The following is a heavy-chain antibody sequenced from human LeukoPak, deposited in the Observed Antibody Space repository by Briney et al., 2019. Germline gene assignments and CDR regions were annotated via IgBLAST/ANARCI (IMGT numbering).Heavy chain of an antibody. Sequence: SVTVSCKASGGTFSSYAISWVRQAPGQGLEWMGGIIPIFGTANYAQKFQGRVTITTDESTSTAYMGLSSLRSEDTAVYYCARGNDFWSGYLRSAFDIWGQGTMVTVSS. CDR1: GGTFSSYA. J-gene: IGHJ3*02. CDR3: ARGNDFWSGYLRSAFDI. CDR2: IIPIFGTA. V-gene: IGHV1-69*05. D-gene: IGHD3-3*01.